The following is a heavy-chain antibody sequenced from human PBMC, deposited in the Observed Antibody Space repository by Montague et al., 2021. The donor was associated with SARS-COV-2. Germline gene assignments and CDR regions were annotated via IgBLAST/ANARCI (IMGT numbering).Heavy chain of an antibody. CDR2: IGTAGDT. Sequence: SLRLSCAASGFTFSSYDMHWVRQATGKGLEWVSTIGTAGDTYYPGSVKGRFTISRENAKNSLYLRMNSLRAGDTAVYYCARGGYYDSSGYYSDAFDIWGQGTMVTVSS. V-gene: IGHV3-13*01. CDR1: GFTFSSYD. D-gene: IGHD3-22*01. CDR3: ARGGYYDSSGYYSDAFDI. J-gene: IGHJ3*02.